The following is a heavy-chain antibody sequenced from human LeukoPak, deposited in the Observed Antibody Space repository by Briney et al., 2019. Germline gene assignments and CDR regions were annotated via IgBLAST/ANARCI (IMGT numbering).Heavy chain of an antibody. CDR2: INHSGST. Sequence: PSETLSLTCAVYGGSFSGYYWSWIRQPPGKGLEWIGEINHSGSTNYNPSFKSRVTISVDTSKNQFSLKLSSVTAADTAVYYCARGGFTVPFDYWGRGTLITVSS. CDR3: ARGGFTVPFDY. J-gene: IGHJ4*02. D-gene: IGHD4-11*01. V-gene: IGHV4-34*01. CDR1: GGSFSGYY.